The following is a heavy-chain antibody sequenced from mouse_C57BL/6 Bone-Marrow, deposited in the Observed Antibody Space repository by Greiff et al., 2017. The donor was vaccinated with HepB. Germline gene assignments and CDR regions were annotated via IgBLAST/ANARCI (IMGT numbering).Heavy chain of an antibody. V-gene: IGHV6-6*01. CDR3: TRPYGKLFAY. Sequence: EVKLVESGGGLVQPGGSMKLSCAASGFTFSDAWMDWVRQSPEKGLEWVAEIRNKANNHATYYAESVKGRLTISRDASKSGVYLQMNSLRAEDTGIYYCTRPYGKLFAYWGQGTLVTVSA. CDR2: IRNKANNHAT. J-gene: IGHJ3*01. CDR1: GFTFSDAW. D-gene: IGHD1-1*01.